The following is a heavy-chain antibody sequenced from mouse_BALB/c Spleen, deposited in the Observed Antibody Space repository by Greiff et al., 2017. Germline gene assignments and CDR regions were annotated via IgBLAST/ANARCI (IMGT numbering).Heavy chain of an antibody. J-gene: IGHJ4*01. CDR3: GREGRLGGMGY. CDR1: GFSLTSYG. CDR2: IWAGGST. D-gene: IGHD1-1*02. Sequence: VQLQQSGPGLVAPSQSLSITCTVSGFSLTSYGVHWVRQPPGKGLEWLGVIWAGGSTNYNSALMSRLSISKDNSKGQVFLKMNSLQTDDTARYYCGREGRLGGMGYWGQGTGVTVAA. V-gene: IGHV2-9*02.